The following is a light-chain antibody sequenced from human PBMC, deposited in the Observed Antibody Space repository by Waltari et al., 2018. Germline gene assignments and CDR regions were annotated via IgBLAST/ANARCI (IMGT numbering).Light chain of an antibody. CDR3: QQSNNWPYT. J-gene: IGKJ2*01. V-gene: IGKV3-15*01. CDR2: DAS. CDR1: QSVGNK. Sequence: EIEMTQSPATLSVSPGERATVSCRASQSVGNKLAWYQQKPGQAPRLLFYDASTRATGIPLRFSGSGSGTEFTLTISSLQSEDFAVYYCQQSNNWPYTFGQGTKLEIK.